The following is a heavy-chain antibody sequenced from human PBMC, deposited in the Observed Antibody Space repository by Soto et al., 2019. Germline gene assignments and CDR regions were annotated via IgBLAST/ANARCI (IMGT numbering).Heavy chain of an antibody. CDR1: GGSISSSSYY. CDR3: ASSSGSTPYNWFDP. J-gene: IGHJ5*02. V-gene: IGHV4-39*01. D-gene: IGHD6-19*01. CDR2: IYYSGST. Sequence: QLQLQESGPGLVKPSETLSLTCTVSGGSISSSSYYWGWIRQPPGKGLEWIGSIYYSGSTYYNPSLKSRVTISLDTSKNQFSLKLSSVTAADTAVYYCASSSGSTPYNWFDPWGQGTLVTVSS.